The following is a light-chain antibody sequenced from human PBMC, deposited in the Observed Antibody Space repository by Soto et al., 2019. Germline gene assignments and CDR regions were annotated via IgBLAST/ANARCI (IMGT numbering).Light chain of an antibody. CDR3: QQYHSWPHT. Sequence: ETVLTQSPATLSVSPGERATFSCKASQSVTTNLAWYLQKPGQVPRLLIYGAFTRATGIPARFSGSGSGTEFTLSISSLQSEDFAIYHCQQYHSWPHTFGQGTKLEIK. V-gene: IGKV3-15*01. CDR1: QSVTTN. CDR2: GAF. J-gene: IGKJ2*01.